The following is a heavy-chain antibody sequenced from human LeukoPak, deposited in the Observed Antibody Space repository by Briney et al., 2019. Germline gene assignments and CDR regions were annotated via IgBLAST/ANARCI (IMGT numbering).Heavy chain of an antibody. V-gene: IGHV4-39*07. J-gene: IGHJ4*02. CDR1: GGSISSSSYY. CDR2: IYYSGST. D-gene: IGHD3-22*01. Sequence: PSETLSLTCTVSGGSISSSSYYWGWIRQPPGKGLEWIGSIYYSGSTYYNPSLKSRVTISVDTSKNQFSLKLSSVTAADTAVYYCARVNPLRPRGYYDSSGPSNSFDYWGQGTLVTVSS. CDR3: ARVNPLRPRGYYDSSGPSNSFDY.